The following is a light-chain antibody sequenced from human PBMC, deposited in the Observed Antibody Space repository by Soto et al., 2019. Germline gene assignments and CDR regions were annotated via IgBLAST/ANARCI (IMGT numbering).Light chain of an antibody. J-gene: IGKJ2*01. CDR2: KAS. CDR3: QQYNSYSGT. CDR1: QSISGW. V-gene: IGKV1-5*03. Sequence: DIQMTQSPSTLSASVGDRVTITCRASQSISGWLAWYQQKPGKAPNPLIYKASSLESGVPSRFSGSGSGTEFTLTISSLQPDDFATYYCQQYNSYSGTFGQGTKVDIK.